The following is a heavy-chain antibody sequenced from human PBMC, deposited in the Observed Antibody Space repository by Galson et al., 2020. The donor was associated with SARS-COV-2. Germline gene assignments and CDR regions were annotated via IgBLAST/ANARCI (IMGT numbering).Heavy chain of an antibody. CDR1: GYTFGNYG. V-gene: IGHV1-18*01. CDR3: ARDGAPYCSTTSCYPYYYYMDV. J-gene: IGHJ6*03. Sequence: SVNVSCKASGYTFGNYGLSWVRQAPGQGLEWMGWISAYNGKTNYAPKVQGRVTMTTDTSTSIAYMELRSLRPDDTAVYYCARDGAPYCSTTSCYPYYYYMDVWGKGTTVTVSS. CDR2: ISAYNGKT. D-gene: IGHD2-2*01.